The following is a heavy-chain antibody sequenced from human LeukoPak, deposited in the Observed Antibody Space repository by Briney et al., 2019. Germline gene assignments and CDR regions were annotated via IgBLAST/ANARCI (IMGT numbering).Heavy chain of an antibody. D-gene: IGHD4-17*01. V-gene: IGHV3-23*01. CDR1: AFTFSRSA. Sequence: GGSLRLSCAASAFTFSRSAMSWVRQAPGKGLEWVSVISGGGGITNYADSVKGRFTISRDNSNNTLSLQMNSLRVEDTAVYYCAKGGSTVTTEDVVDYWGQGTLVTVSS. J-gene: IGHJ4*02. CDR2: ISGGGGIT. CDR3: AKGGSTVTTEDVVDY.